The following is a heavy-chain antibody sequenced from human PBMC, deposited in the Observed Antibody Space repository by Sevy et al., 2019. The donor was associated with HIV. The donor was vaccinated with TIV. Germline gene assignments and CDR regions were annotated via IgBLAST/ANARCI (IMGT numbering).Heavy chain of an antibody. D-gene: IGHD2-15*01. CDR2: ISPHNGDT. CDR1: GYTFTTYR. CDR3: ARAYCSGGRCYSLAF. J-gene: IGHJ4*02. Sequence: ASVKVSCKVSGYTFTTYRITWVRQAPGQGLESMGWISPHNGDTYYAQKFQGRVTLITDTSTTTAYMELRSLRSDDTAIHYCARAYCSGGRCYSLAFWGQGTLVTVSS. V-gene: IGHV1-18*01.